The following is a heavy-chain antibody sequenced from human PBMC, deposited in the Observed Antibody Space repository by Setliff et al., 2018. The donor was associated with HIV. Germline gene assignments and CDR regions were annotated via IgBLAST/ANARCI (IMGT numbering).Heavy chain of an antibody. D-gene: IGHD3-3*01. Sequence: PSETLSLTCAVYGGSFSAYHWSWIRQTPGKGLEWLGEINHSGSTAYNLALESRVSMSIDTSKNQFPLKLTSVTAADTAIYYCARGRDYTGSWFRPFYFDFWGHGNLVTVSS. CDR1: GGSFSAYH. J-gene: IGHJ4*01. V-gene: IGHV4-34*01. CDR3: ARGRDYTGSWFRPFYFDF. CDR2: INHSGST.